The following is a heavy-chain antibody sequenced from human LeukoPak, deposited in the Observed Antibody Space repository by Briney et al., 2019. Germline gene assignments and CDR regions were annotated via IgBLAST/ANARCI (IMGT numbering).Heavy chain of an antibody. V-gene: IGHV3-7*01. CDR1: GFTFSDYW. Sequence: GRSLRLSCAASGFTFSDYWMSWVRQAPGKGLQWVANIKPDGSEKYYVDSVKGRFTISRDNAKNSLYLQINSLRAEDTAVYYCARGITMVRGAYFDYWGQGTLVTVSS. CDR2: IKPDGSEK. J-gene: IGHJ4*02. D-gene: IGHD3-10*01. CDR3: ARGITMVRGAYFDY.